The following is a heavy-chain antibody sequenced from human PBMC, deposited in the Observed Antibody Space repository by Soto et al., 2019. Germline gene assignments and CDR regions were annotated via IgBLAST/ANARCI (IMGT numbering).Heavy chain of an antibody. CDR1: GFTFSSYG. CDR3: AGRYCTSRIIYTNYYYYIGA. V-gene: IGHV3-23*01. J-gene: IGHJ6*03. Sequence: EVQLLESGGGLVQPGGSLRLSCAASGFTFSSYGMNWVRQAPGKGLEWISSITATGGNTYDPDSVKRRFTISSDNYKDTLSLPMNGLRAEDTAVYSCAGRYCTSRIIYTNYYYYIGACAKGATVTVSS. CDR2: ITATGGNT. D-gene: IGHD2-8*01.